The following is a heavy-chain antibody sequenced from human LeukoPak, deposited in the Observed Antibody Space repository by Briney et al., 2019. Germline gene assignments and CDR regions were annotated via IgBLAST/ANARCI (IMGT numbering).Heavy chain of an antibody. J-gene: IGHJ4*02. V-gene: IGHV3-30*18. CDR2: ISYDGSNK. CDR3: AKEEGGYFDWLLYPFDY. Sequence: GGSLRLSCAASGFTFSSYGMHWVRQAPGEGLEWGAVISYDGSNKYYVDSVKGRFTISRDNSKNTLYLQMNSLRAEDTAVYYCAKEEGGYFDWLLYPFDYWGQGTLVTVSS. CDR1: GFTFSSYG. D-gene: IGHD3-9*01.